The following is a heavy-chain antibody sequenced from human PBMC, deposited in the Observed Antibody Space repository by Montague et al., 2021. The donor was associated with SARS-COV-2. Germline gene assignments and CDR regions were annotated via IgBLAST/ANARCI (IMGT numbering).Heavy chain of an antibody. Sequence: SLRLSCAASGFTFSDYYMSWIRQAPGKGLEWVSYISSSSSYINYADSVKGRFTISRDNAKNSLYLQMNSLRAEDTAVYYCARDQQLGWGGMDVWGQGTTVTVSS. D-gene: IGHD6-13*01. CDR2: ISSSSSYI. J-gene: IGHJ6*02. V-gene: IGHV3-11*06. CDR3: ARDQQLGWGGMDV. CDR1: GFTFSDYY.